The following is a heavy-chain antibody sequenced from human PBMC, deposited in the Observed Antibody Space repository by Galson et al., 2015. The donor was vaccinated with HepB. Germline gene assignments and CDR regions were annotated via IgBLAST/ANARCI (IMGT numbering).Heavy chain of an antibody. D-gene: IGHD3-3*01. Sequence: LRLSCAASAFTFKNYAMSWVRQAPGKGLEWVSYISGSGDRTNYAGAVKGRFTISRDNSKNTLYLQMNGLRAEDTAVYYCAGYYDYPWGQGTLATVSS. CDR3: AGYYDYP. CDR1: AFTFKNYA. V-gene: IGHV3-23*01. J-gene: IGHJ5*02. CDR2: ISGSGDRT.